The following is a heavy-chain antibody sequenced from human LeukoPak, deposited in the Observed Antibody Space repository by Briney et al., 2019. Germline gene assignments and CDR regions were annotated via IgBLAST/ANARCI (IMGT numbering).Heavy chain of an antibody. Sequence: TGGSLRLSCAASGFTFSSYTMNWVRQPPGKGLEWISSINTLSNDIHYRDSVKGRFTVSRDNARNSLFLQMNSLRADDTAIYYCARDLWFGESGLGYWGQGVLVAVSS. J-gene: IGHJ4*02. CDR2: INTLSNDI. V-gene: IGHV3-21*01. CDR1: GFTFSSYT. D-gene: IGHD3-10*01. CDR3: ARDLWFGESGLGY.